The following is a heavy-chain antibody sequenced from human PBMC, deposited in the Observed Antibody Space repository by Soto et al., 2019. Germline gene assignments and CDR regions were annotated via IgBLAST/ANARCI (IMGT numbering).Heavy chain of an antibody. CDR3: ANRKVYSFDN. V-gene: IGHV3-7*03. CDR2: INQDGSEK. Sequence: GGSLRLSCAASGFIFSTYWMTWVCQAPGEGLEWVANINQDGSEKYYVDSVRGRFTISRDNAKNSLYLQMNNLRAEDTAVYFCANRKVYSFDNWGQGTLVTVSS. D-gene: IGHD2-8*01. CDR1: GFIFSTYW. J-gene: IGHJ4*02.